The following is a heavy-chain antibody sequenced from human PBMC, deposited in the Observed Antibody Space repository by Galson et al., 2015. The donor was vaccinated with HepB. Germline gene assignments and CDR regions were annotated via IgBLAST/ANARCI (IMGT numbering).Heavy chain of an antibody. D-gene: IGHD3-22*01. CDR1: GFTFSSYG. CDR3: TTDPYYYDSSVYNGHHAFEI. CDR2: IWYDGSNK. V-gene: IGHV3-33*01. J-gene: IGHJ3*02. Sequence: SLRLSCAASGFTFSSYGMHWVRQAPGKGLEWVAVIWYDGSNKYYADSVKGRFTISRDNSKNTLYLQMNSLRAEDTAVYYCTTDPYYYDSSVYNGHHAFEIWGQGTMVTVSS.